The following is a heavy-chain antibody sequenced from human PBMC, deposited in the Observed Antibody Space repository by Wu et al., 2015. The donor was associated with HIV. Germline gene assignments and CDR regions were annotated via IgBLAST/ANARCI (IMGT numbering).Heavy chain of an antibody. Sequence: QVQLVQSGAEVKRPGSSVKVSCKASGGTFSNYAITWVRQAPGQGLEWMGGIITIFNITNYAQKFQDRVTFLADASTSTAYMEVSSLRSEDTTVYYCARSFSETSSWYNRPPNASQIWGQGTMVTVSS. CDR3: ARSFSETSSWYNRPPNASQI. V-gene: IGHV1-69*12. J-gene: IGHJ3*02. CDR1: GGTFSNYA. CDR2: IITIFNIT. D-gene: IGHD6-13*01.